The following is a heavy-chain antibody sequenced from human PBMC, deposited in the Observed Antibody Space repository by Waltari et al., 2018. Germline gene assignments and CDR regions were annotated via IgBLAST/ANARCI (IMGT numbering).Heavy chain of an antibody. V-gene: IGHV5-51*01. CDR2: IYPDDSDV. CDR1: GYRFPGNR. CDR3: ARHIYSSGWFFYFDH. J-gene: IGHJ4*02. Sequence: VQLVQSGAAVKKPGESLKIPCQGSGYRFPGNRIAWVRQMPGKGLEFLGLIYPDDSDVKYSPSFQGQVTISVDKSINTAYLQWGSLKASDTAMYFCARHIYSSGWFFYFDHWGQGTLVTVSS. D-gene: IGHD6-19*01.